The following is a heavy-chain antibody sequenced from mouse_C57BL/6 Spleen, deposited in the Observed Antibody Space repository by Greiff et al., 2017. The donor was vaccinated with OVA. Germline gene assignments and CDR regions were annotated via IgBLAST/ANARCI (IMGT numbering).Heavy chain of an antibody. V-gene: IGHV1-69*01. CDR2: IDPSDSYT. CDR3: ARSRGRTHFDY. J-gene: IGHJ2*01. CDR1: GYTFTSYW. D-gene: IGHD1-3*01. Sequence: QVQLQQPGAALVMPGASVQLSCKASGYTFTSYWMHWVKQRPGQGLEWIGEIDPSDSYTNYNQKFKGKSTLTVDKSSSTAYMQLSSLTSEDSAVYYWARSRGRTHFDYWGQGTTLTVSS.